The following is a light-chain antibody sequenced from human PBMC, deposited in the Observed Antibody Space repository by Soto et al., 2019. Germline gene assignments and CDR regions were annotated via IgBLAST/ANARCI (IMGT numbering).Light chain of an antibody. V-gene: IGKV3-20*01. Sequence: EIVLTQSPGTLSLSPGERATLSCRASQSVSNNYLAWYQQKPGQAPRLLIYGASNRPTGIPDRFSGSGSGTDFTLTISRLEPEDFAVYYCQQYGRSPWTFGQGTKVDIK. CDR1: QSVSNNY. J-gene: IGKJ1*01. CDR2: GAS. CDR3: QQYGRSPWT.